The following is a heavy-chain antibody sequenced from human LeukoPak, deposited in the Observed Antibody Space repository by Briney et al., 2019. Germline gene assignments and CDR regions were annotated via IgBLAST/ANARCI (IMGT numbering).Heavy chain of an antibody. Sequence: PSETLSLTCAVYGGSFSGCYWSWIRQPPGKGLEWIGEINHSGSTNYNPSLKSRVTISVDTSKNQFSLKLSSVTAADTAVYYCARGPGHFDYWGQGTLVTVSS. V-gene: IGHV4-34*01. CDR3: ARGPGHFDY. D-gene: IGHD7-27*01. CDR2: INHSGST. CDR1: GGSFSGCY. J-gene: IGHJ4*02.